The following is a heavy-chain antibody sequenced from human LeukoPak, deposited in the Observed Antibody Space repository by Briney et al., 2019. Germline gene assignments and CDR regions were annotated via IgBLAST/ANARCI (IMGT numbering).Heavy chain of an antibody. V-gene: IGHV3-30*18. Sequence: PGRSLRLSCAASGFTFSSYGMHWVRQAPGKGLEWVAVISYDGSNKYYADSVKGRFTISRDNFKNTLYLQMNSLRAEDTAVYYCAKGNDYGDYAWTDYWGQGTLVTVSS. D-gene: IGHD4-17*01. CDR2: ISYDGSNK. CDR3: AKGNDYGDYAWTDY. J-gene: IGHJ4*02. CDR1: GFTFSSYG.